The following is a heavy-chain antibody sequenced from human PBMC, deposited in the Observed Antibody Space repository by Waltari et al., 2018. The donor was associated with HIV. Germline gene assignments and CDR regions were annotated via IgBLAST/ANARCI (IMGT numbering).Heavy chain of an antibody. J-gene: IGHJ5*02. CDR1: GFSFSLFS. CDR2: ISSTSSHI. D-gene: IGHD1-26*01. Sequence: EVQLVESGGGLVEPGGSLRLSCAPSGFSFSLFSLNWVRQAPGKGLEWVSSISSTSSHIFYAGSVRGRFTISRDNAKNSLYLQMNSLKAEDTAVYYCARGGAGATAEDLFDPWGQGTLVTVSS. CDR3: ARGGAGATAEDLFDP. V-gene: IGHV3-21*01.